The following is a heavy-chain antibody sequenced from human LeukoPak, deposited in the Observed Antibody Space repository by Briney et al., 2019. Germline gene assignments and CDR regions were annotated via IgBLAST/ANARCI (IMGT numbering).Heavy chain of an antibody. D-gene: IGHD2-2*01. CDR1: GFTFSSYS. Sequence: GGSLRLSCAASGFTFSSYSMNWVRQAPGKGLEWVSSISSSSSYMYYADSVKGRFTISRDNAKNSLYLQMNSLRAEDTAVYYCASGTRGTSSLYRSGRYWGQGTLVTVSS. J-gene: IGHJ4*02. V-gene: IGHV3-21*01. CDR3: ASGTRGTSSLYRSGRY. CDR2: ISSSSSYM.